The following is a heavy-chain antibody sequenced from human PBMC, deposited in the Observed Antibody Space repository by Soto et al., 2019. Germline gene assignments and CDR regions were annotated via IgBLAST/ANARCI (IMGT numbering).Heavy chain of an antibody. J-gene: IGHJ4*02. CDR2: IYPGDSDT. CDR1: GYSFTSYW. D-gene: IGHD3-22*01. CDR3: ASFLRSGSLFQY. Sequence: PGESLKTSWKGSGYSFTSYWIGWVRQMPGKGVGWIGIIYPGDSDTRYSPSFQGQITISAEKSISTAYLQWSSLKASDTAMYYCASFLRSGSLFQYWGQGTLVTVSS. V-gene: IGHV5-51*01.